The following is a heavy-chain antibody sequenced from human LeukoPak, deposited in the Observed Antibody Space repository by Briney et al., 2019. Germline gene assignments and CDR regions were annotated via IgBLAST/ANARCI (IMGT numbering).Heavy chain of an antibody. Sequence: TGGSLRLSCAASGFTFSSYAMSWVRQAPGKGLEWVSVISSSGSDTYHADSVKGRFTISRDKSKNTLYLQMNSLRAEDTAVYYCARQIGYCSSGTCYFDFWGQGSLVTVSS. CDR1: GFTFSSYA. V-gene: IGHV3-23*01. D-gene: IGHD2-15*01. CDR3: ARQIGYCSSGTCYFDF. CDR2: ISSSGSDT. J-gene: IGHJ4*02.